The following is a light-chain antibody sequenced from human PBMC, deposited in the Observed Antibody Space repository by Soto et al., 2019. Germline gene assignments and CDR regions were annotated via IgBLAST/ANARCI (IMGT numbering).Light chain of an antibody. CDR3: QQRSDWPS. CDR2: DAS. V-gene: IGKV3-11*01. J-gene: IGKJ5*01. Sequence: ALTQSPGTLSLSPGERATLSCRASQSVSSYLAWYQQKPGQAPRLLIYDASNRATGIPARFSGSGSGTEFTLTISSLQSEDFAVYYCQQRSDWPSFGQGTRLEIK. CDR1: QSVSSY.